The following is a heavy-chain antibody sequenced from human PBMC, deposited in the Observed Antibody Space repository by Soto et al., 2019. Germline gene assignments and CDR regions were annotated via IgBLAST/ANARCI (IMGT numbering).Heavy chain of an antibody. J-gene: IGHJ4*02. D-gene: IGHD5-18*01. V-gene: IGHV4-34*01. Sequence: QVQLQQWGAGLLKPSETLSLTCAVYGGSFSGYYWSWIRQPPGKGLEWIGEINHSGSTNYNPSLKSRVTISVDTSKNQFSLKLGSVTAAGTAVYYCARGRYTAMALVWSGIGYFAYLGQGTLVTVSS. CDR2: INHSGST. CDR3: ARGRYTAMALVWSGIGYFAY. CDR1: GGSFSGYY.